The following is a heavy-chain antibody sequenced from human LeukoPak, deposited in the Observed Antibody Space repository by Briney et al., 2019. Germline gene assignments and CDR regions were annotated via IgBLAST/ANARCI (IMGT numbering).Heavy chain of an antibody. Sequence: ASVKVSCKASGYAFNDYYMHWVRQAPGQGLEWMGWISPKSEITNYAQKFQGRVTMTWDTSISTAYMDLSRLTSDDTAVYYCTRDPGSYCSDGSCSFDYWGQGALVTVSS. V-gene: IGHV1-2*02. D-gene: IGHD2-15*01. CDR1: GYAFNDYY. CDR3: TRDPGSYCSDGSCSFDY. CDR2: ISPKSEIT. J-gene: IGHJ4*02.